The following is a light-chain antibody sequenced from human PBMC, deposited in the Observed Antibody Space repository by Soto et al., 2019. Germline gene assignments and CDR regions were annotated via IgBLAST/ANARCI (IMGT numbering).Light chain of an antibody. J-gene: IGKJ1*01. V-gene: IGKV1-5*03. CDR1: QSLSRW. Sequence: IPMTQCPSTLSASVLNIVTIVWWASQSLSRWLAWYQQKPGKAPNLLIYKASSLESGVPSRFSGSGSGTEFALTITSLQPDDFVTYYCQQFKTYPSTFGEGTKVDIK. CDR3: QQFKTYPST. CDR2: KAS.